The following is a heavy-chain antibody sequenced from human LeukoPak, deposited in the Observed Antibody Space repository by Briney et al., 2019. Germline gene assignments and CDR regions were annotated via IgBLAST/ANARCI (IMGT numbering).Heavy chain of an antibody. V-gene: IGHV4-59*01. CDR1: GGSISSYY. J-gene: IGHJ4*02. Sequence: PSETLSLTCTVSGGSISSYYWSWIRQPPGKGLEWIGYIYYSGSTNYNPSLKSRVTISVDTSKNQFSLKLSSVTAADTAVYYCARVNGGKGYYSDYWGQGTLVTVSS. CDR3: ARVNGGKGYYSDY. CDR2: IYYSGST. D-gene: IGHD4-23*01.